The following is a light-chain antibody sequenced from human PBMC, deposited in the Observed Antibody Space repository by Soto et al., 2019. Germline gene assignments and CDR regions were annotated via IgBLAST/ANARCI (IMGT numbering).Light chain of an antibody. Sequence: DMQMTRAPSSLCACVGDSHTNTCRASQGIRNDLGWYQQKPGKAPKRLIYAASNLQSGVPSRFSGSGSGTEFTLTISRLQPADFATYYCLQYNRYPLAFGQGTRLEIK. V-gene: IGKV1-17*01. CDR2: AAS. CDR3: LQYNRYPLA. CDR1: QGIRND. J-gene: IGKJ5*01.